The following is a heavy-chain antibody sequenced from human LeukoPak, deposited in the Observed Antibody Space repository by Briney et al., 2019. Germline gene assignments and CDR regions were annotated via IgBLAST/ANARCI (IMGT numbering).Heavy chain of an antibody. J-gene: IGHJ3*02. CDR1: EYSLTNYL. D-gene: IGHD2-15*01. CDR2: IYPGDSDA. CDR3: ARRGVKDNFDI. V-gene: IGHV5-51*01. Sequence: GESLKISCKGSEYSLTNYLIGWVRQMPGKGLEWMGIIYPGDSDARYSPSFQGHVTISADKSISTAYVQWTSLTASDTAMYYCARRGVKDNFDIWGQGTVVTVSS.